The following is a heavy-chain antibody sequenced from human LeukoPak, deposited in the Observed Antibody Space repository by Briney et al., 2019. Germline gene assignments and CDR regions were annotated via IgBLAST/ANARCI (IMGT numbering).Heavy chain of an antibody. CDR1: GFTFADYA. Sequence: GGSLRLSCAASGFTFADYAMHWVRQAPGKGLEWVSGSSWNSGSIGYADSVKGRFTISRDNAKNSLYLQMNSLRAEDTAVYYCAKRGIAAAASFDYWGQGTLVTVSS. V-gene: IGHV3-9*01. D-gene: IGHD6-13*01. J-gene: IGHJ4*02. CDR3: AKRGIAAAASFDY. CDR2: SSWNSGSI.